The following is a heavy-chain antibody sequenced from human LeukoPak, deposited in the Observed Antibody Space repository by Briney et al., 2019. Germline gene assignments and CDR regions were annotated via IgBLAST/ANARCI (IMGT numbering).Heavy chain of an antibody. CDR2: IYYSGST. J-gene: IGHJ5*02. Sequence: KPSGTLSLTCAVSGGSITSSNWWTWVRQPPGKGLEWIGEIYYSGSTNYNPSLKSRVTISMDKSKNQFSLELTSVTAADTAVYYCAREYGSSHGFDPWGQGTLVTVSS. CDR3: AREYGSSHGFDP. CDR1: GGSITSSNW. V-gene: IGHV4-4*02. D-gene: IGHD6-13*01.